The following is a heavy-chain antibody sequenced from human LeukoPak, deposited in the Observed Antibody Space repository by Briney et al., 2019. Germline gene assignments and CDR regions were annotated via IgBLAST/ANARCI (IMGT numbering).Heavy chain of an antibody. V-gene: IGHV1-2*04. D-gene: IGHD6-19*01. CDR1: GYTFTGYY. CDR2: INPNSGGT. Sequence: GASVKVSCKASGYTFTGYYMHRVRQAPGQGLEWMGWINPNSGGTNYAQKFQGWVTMTRDTSISTAYMELSRLRSDDTAVYYCARGSGWYINYFDYWGQGTLVTVSS. CDR3: ARGSGWYINYFDY. J-gene: IGHJ4*02.